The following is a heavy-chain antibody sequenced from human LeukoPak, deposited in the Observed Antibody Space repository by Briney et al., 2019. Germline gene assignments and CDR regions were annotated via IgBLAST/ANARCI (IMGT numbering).Heavy chain of an antibody. CDR3: ARDPNGDYIGAFDM. Sequence: GGSLKLSCTASGFTFSAYAMMWARQAPGKGPEWVSAIRGGGGSAFYADSVKGRFTISRDNSKYTLFLQMNSLRAEDTAVYYCARDPNGDYIGAFDMWGPGTMVTVSS. D-gene: IGHD4-17*01. CDR1: GFTFSAYA. CDR2: IRGGGGSA. V-gene: IGHV3-23*01. J-gene: IGHJ3*02.